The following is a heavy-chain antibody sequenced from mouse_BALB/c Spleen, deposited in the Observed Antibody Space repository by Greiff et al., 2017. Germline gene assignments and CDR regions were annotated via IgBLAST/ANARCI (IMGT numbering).Heavy chain of an antibody. CDR2: INSNGGST. V-gene: IGHV5-6-3*01. CDR3: ARDEDWEGYFDY. CDR1: GFTFSSYG. J-gene: IGHJ2*01. Sequence: EVKLMESGGGLVQPGGSLKLSCAASGFTFSSYGMSWVRQTPDKRLELVATINSNGGSTYYPDSVKGRFTISRDNAKNTLYLQMSSLKSEDTAMYYCARDEDWEGYFDYWGQGTTLTVSS. D-gene: IGHD4-1*01.